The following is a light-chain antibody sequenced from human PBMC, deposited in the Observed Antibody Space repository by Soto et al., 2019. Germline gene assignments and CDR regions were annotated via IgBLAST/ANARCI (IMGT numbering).Light chain of an antibody. V-gene: IGKV3-20*01. CDR1: QSLSSSY. J-gene: IGKJ4*01. CDR3: QQYRSPPPT. CDR2: GAS. Sequence: EIVLTQSPVTLSLSPGERATLSCRASQSLSSSYLVWYQQKPGQAPRLLISGASSRATGIPDRFSGSGFGTDFTLTVSGLEPEDFAVYYCQQYRSPPPTFGGGTKVDIK.